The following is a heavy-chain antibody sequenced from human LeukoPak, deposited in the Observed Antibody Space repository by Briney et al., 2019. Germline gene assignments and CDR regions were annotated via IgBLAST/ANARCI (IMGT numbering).Heavy chain of an antibody. CDR1: GFTFCSYE. J-gene: IGHJ4*02. D-gene: IGHD4-17*01. CDR3: ARDPHDYGDYDWGY. CDR2: ISSSGSTI. V-gene: IGHV3-48*03. Sequence: TGGSLRLSCAVSGFTFCSYEMNWVRQAPGKGLEWVSYISSSGSTIYYADSVKGRFTISRDNAKNSLYLQMNSLRAEDTAVYYCARDPHDYGDYDWGYWGQGTLVTVSS.